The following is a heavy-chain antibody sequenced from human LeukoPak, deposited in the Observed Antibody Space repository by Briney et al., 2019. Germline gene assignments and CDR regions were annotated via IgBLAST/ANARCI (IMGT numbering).Heavy chain of an antibody. J-gene: IGHJ5*02. V-gene: IGHV4-31*03. D-gene: IGHD2-2*01. Sequence: PSQTLSLTCTVSGGSISSGGYYWSWIRQHPGKGLEWIGYIYYSGSTYYNPSLKSRVTISVDTSKNQFSLKLSSVTAADTAVYYCARVGISSTSASDWFDPWGQGTLVTVSS. CDR2: IYYSGST. CDR1: GGSISSGGYY. CDR3: ARVGISSTSASDWFDP.